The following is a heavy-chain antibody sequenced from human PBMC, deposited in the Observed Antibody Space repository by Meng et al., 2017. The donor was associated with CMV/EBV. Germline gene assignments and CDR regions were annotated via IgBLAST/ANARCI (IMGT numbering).Heavy chain of an antibody. D-gene: IGHD3-10*01. CDR3: AKDLSGY. CDR1: GFTFSSYA. Sequence: GESLKISCAASGFTFSSYAMSWVRQAPGKGLEWVSVIYSGGSSTYYADSVKGRFTISRDNSKNTLYLQMNSLRAEETAVYYCAKDLSGYWGQGTLVTVSS. CDR2: IYSGGSST. V-gene: IGHV3-23*03. J-gene: IGHJ4*02.